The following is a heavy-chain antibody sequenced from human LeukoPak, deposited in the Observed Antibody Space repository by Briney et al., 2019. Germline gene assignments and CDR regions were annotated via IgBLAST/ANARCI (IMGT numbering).Heavy chain of an antibody. J-gene: IGHJ4*02. CDR1: GFTFSSYA. V-gene: IGHV3-43*02. CDR2: ISWDGGDI. CDR3: TKDKGIATAGIFDF. D-gene: IGHD6-13*01. Sequence: GRSLRLSCAASGFTFSSYAMHWVRQAPGKGLEWVSLISWDGGDIYYADSVKGRFTISRDNSKNSLYLQMNSLRTEDTALYYCTKDKGIATAGIFDFWGQGTLVTVSS.